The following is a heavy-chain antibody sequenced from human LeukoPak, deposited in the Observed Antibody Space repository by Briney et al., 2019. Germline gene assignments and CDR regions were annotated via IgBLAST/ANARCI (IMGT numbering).Heavy chain of an antibody. V-gene: IGHV3-7*04. CDR1: GFTFSSYW. D-gene: IGHD3-16*02. J-gene: IGHJ4*02. Sequence: GGSLRLSCAASGFTFSSYWMRWVRQAPGKGREGVANIKQDGSEKYYVDSVKGRFTISRDNAKNSLYLQMNSLRAEDTAVYYCARADYVWGSYLIFDYWGQGTLVTVSS. CDR3: ARADYVWGSYLIFDY. CDR2: IKQDGSEK.